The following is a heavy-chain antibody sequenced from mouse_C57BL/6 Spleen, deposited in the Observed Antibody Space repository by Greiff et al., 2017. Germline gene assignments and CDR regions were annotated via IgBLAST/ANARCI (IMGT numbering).Heavy chain of an antibody. CDR1: GFSLTSYA. D-gene: IGHD1-1*01. J-gene: IGHJ4*01. CDR3: ARNWGTTVVATRYAMDY. Sequence: VKLVESGPGLVAPSQSLSITCTVSGFSLTSYAISWVRQPPGKGLEWLGVIWTGGGTNYNSALKSRLSISKDNSKSQVFLKMNSLQTDDTARYYCARNWGTTVVATRYAMDYWGQGTSVTVSS. CDR2: IWTGGGT. V-gene: IGHV2-9-1*01.